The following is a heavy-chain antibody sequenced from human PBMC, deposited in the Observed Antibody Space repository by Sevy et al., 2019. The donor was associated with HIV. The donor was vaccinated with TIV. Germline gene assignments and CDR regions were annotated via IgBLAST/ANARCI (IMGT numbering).Heavy chain of an antibody. D-gene: IGHD3-3*01. CDR1: GRTFNNYA. CDR3: ARAFGVVISSWYFDL. V-gene: IGHV1-69*13. CDR2: IIPMLGTA. Sequence: ASVKVSCKASGRTFNNYAISWVRQAPGQGLEWMGGIIPMLGTAYYVQKFQGRVTITADESTSTAYMELSSLRSEDTAVYYCARAFGVVISSWYFDLWGRGTLVTVSS. J-gene: IGHJ2*01.